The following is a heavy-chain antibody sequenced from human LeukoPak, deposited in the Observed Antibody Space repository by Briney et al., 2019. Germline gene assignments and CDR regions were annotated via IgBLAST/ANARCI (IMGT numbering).Heavy chain of an antibody. CDR1: GFTFSSYW. D-gene: IGHD6-13*01. J-gene: IGHJ4*02. Sequence: GGSLRLSCGASGFTFSSYWMHWVRQAPGKGLVWVSRIKSDGSSTTYADSVKGRFTISRDNAKNTLYLQMNSPRAEDTAVYYCARVVGSWLGSYYFDYWGQGTLVTVSS. CDR3: ARVVGSWLGSYYFDY. CDR2: IKSDGSST. V-gene: IGHV3-74*01.